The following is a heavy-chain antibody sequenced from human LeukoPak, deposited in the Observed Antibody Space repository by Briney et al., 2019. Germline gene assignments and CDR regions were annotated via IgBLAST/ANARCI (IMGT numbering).Heavy chain of an antibody. Sequence: GGSLRLSCAASGLTFSNHGTHWVRQDPGKGLEWVAFIQYDGSDKKYTDSVKGRFTISRDNSKNTLYLQMNSLRAEDTAVYYCAKEDRNSGDYWGQGTLVTVSS. CDR3: AKEDRNSGDY. D-gene: IGHD1-7*01. V-gene: IGHV3-30*02. J-gene: IGHJ4*02. CDR2: IQYDGSDK. CDR1: GLTFSNHG.